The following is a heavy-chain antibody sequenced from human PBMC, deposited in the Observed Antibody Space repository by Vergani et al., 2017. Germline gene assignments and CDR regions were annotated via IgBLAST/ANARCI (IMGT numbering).Heavy chain of an antibody. CDR2: TYYRSKWYN. CDR1: GDSVSSNSAA. Sequence: QVQLQQSGPGLVKPSQTLSLTCAISGDSVSSNSAAWHWIRQSPSRGLEWLGRTYYRSKWYNAYAVSVKSRITINPDTSKNQFSLQLNSVTPEDTAVYYCARVVVAAAGTGEWFDPWGQGTLVTVSS. CDR3: ARVVVAAAGTGEWFDP. J-gene: IGHJ5*02. V-gene: IGHV6-1*01. D-gene: IGHD6-13*01.